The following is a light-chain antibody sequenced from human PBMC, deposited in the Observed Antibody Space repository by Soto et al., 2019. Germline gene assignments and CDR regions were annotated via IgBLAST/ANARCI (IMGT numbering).Light chain of an antibody. V-gene: IGKV1-33*01. J-gene: IGKJ5*01. CDR1: QDISNY. CDR3: QQYDNPPPIT. CDR2: DAS. Sequence: DIQMTQSPSSLSASVGDRVTITCQASQDISNYLNWYQQKPGKAPKLLIYDASNLETGVPSRFSGSGSGTDFPFTISSLQPEDIATYYCQQYDNPPPITFGQGTRLEIK.